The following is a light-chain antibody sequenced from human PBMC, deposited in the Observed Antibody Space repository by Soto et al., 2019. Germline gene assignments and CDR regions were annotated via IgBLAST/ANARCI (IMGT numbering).Light chain of an antibody. CDR3: QQYNNWPPLT. CDR1: QSVSSN. J-gene: IGKJ4*01. CDR2: GAS. V-gene: IGKV3-15*01. Sequence: EIVMTQSPAPLSVSPGERATLSCRASQSVSSNLAWYQQKTGQAPSLLIYGASTRATGIPARFSGSGSGTAFTLTITSLQSEDCAVYYCQQYNNWPPLTFGGGTKVEIK.